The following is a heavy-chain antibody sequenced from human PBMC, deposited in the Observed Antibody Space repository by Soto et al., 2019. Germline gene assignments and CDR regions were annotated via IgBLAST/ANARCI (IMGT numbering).Heavy chain of an antibody. V-gene: IGHV1-69*13. CDR3: ARAPHNIVVVPAAISIWFDP. D-gene: IGHD2-2*01. Sequence: GASVKVSCKASGGTFSSYAISWVRQAPGQGLEWIGGIIPIFGTANYAQKFQGRVTITADESTSTAYMELSSLRSEDTAVYYRARAPHNIVVVPAAISIWFDPWGQGTLVTVSS. CDR2: IIPIFGTA. J-gene: IGHJ5*02. CDR1: GGTFSSYA.